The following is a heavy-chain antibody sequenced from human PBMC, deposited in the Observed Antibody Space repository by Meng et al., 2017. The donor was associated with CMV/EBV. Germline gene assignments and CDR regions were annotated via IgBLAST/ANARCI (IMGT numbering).Heavy chain of an antibody. CDR3: ARQLRLGELSPFDY. D-gene: IGHD3-16*02. CDR1: GGTFSSYA. Sequence: VQLVQSGAGVKKPGPSVKVSRTASGGTFSSYAISWVRQAPGQGLEWMGGIIPIFGTANYAQKFQGRVTITADESTSTAYMELSSLRSEDTAVYYCARQLRLGELSPFDYWGQGTLVTVSS. J-gene: IGHJ4*02. CDR2: IIPIFGTA. V-gene: IGHV1-69*12.